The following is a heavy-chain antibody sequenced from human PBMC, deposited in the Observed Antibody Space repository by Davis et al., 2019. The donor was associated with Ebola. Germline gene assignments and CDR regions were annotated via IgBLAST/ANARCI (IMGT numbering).Heavy chain of an antibody. CDR1: GYTFTSYY. V-gene: IGHV1-46*01. Sequence: ASVKVSCKASGYTFTSYYMHWVRQAPGQGLEWMGIINPSGGSTSYAQKFQGRVTMTRDTSTSTVYMELSSLRSEDTAVYYCARGGSGNYYSMFPIDYWGQGTLVTVSS. CDR3: ARGGSGNYYSMFPIDY. J-gene: IGHJ4*02. D-gene: IGHD1-26*01. CDR2: INPSGGST.